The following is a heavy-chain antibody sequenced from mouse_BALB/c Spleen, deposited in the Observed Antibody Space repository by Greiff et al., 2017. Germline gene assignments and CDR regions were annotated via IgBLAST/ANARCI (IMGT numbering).Heavy chain of an antibody. CDR2: INPGSGGT. J-gene: IGHJ4*01. D-gene: IGHD2-3*01. CDR3: AIDGYYVDYAMDY. Sequence: QVQLQQSGAELVRPGTSVKVSCKASGYAFTNYLIEWVKQRPGQGLEWIGVINPGSGGTNYNEKFKGKATLTADKSSSTAYMQLSSLTSDDSAVYFCAIDGYYVDYAMDYWGQGTSVTVSS. V-gene: IGHV1-54*01. CDR1: GYAFTNYL.